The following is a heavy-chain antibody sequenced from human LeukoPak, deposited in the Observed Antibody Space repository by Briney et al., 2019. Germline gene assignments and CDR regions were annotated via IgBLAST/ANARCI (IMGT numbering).Heavy chain of an antibody. Sequence: PSETLSLTCTVSGGSISSYYWSWIRQPPGKGLEWIGYIYYSGSTNYNPSLKSRVTISVDTSKNQFSLKPSSVTAADTAVYYCAGGIQLRRNDYWGQGTLVTVSS. D-gene: IGHD5-18*01. J-gene: IGHJ4*02. V-gene: IGHV4-59*01. CDR1: GGSISSYY. CDR3: AGGIQLRRNDY. CDR2: IYYSGST.